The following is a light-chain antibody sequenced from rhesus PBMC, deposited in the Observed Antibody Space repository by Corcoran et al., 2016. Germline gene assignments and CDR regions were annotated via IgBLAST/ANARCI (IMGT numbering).Light chain of an antibody. Sequence: DIQMTQSPSSLSASVGDTVTITCRASQSFSSWLAWYQQKPGKAPKLLIYKASSLQSGDPSRYSGSGSGTDFTLTISSLQPGDLETYNGRQYSTSPLTFGGGTKVE. CDR2: KAS. J-gene: IGKJ4*01. V-gene: IGKV1-22*01. CDR1: QSFSSW. CDR3: RQYSTSPLT.